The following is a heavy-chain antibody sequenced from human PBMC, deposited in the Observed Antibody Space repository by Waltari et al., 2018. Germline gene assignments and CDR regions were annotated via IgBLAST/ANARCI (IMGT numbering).Heavy chain of an antibody. J-gene: IGHJ4*02. D-gene: IGHD3-22*01. V-gene: IGHV1-2*02. Sequence: QVQLVQSGAEVTKPGASVKVSCKASGYTFTGYDMHWQRQAPGQGLEWMGWINPNSGGTNYAQKLQGRVTMTRDTSISTAYMELSRLRSDDTAVYYCARNYYDSSGYYAFDYWGQGTLVTVSS. CDR2: INPNSGGT. CDR3: ARNYYDSSGYYAFDY. CDR1: GYTFTGYD.